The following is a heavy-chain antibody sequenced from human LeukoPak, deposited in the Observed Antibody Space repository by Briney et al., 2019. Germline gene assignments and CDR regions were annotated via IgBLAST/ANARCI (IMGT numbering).Heavy chain of an antibody. CDR1: GGSISSYY. D-gene: IGHD1-1*01. Sequence: SEPLSLTCTVSGGSISSYYLTWIRQPPRKRLEWIGDIYTSGSTNYNPSLKSRITISLDTSKNQFSLKWSSVTAADTAVYYCSRRPWSAFDIWGQGTMVIVSS. CDR2: IYTSGST. V-gene: IGHV4-4*09. J-gene: IGHJ3*02. CDR3: SRRPWSAFDI.